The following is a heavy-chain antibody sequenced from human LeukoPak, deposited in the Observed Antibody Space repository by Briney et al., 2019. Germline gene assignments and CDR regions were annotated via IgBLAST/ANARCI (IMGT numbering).Heavy chain of an antibody. CDR2: IYYSGST. CDR1: GGSISSSSYY. V-gene: IGHV4-39*01. CDR3: AGGGLGRDWFDP. Sequence: SETLSLTCTVSGGSISSSSYYWGWIRQPPGKGLEWIGSIYYSGSTYYNPSLKSRVTISVDTSKNQFSLKLSSVTAADTAVYYCAGGGLGRDWFDPWGQGTLVTVS. D-gene: IGHD3-16*01. J-gene: IGHJ5*02.